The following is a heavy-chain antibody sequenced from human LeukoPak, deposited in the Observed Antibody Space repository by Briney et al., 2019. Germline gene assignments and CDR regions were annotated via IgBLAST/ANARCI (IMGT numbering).Heavy chain of an antibody. CDR3: AKDNYGSSVY. CDR1: GFTLRSYG. D-gene: IGHD3-10*01. J-gene: IGHJ4*02. CDR2: ISGSGGST. V-gene: IGHV3-23*01. Sequence: GGSLRLSCATSGFTLRSYGMSWVRQAPGKGLEWVSSISGSGGSTYYGESVKGRFTISRDNSKNTMYLQMNSLRAEDTAVYYCAKDNYGSSVYWGQGTLVTVSS.